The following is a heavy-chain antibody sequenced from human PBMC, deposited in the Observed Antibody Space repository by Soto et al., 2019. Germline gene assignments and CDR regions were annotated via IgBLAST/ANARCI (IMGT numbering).Heavy chain of an antibody. D-gene: IGHD3-3*01. CDR3: ARVLRITIFGVVIIPTSHYYYYGMDV. J-gene: IGHJ6*02. CDR1: GFTFSSYA. V-gene: IGHV3-30-3*01. CDR2: ISYDGSNK. Sequence: QVQLVESGGGVVQPGRSLRLSCAASGFTFSSYAMHWVRQAPGKGLEWVAVISYDGSNKYYADSVKGRFTISRDNSKNTLYLQMNSLRAKDTAVYYCARVLRITIFGVVIIPTSHYYYYGMDVWGQGTTVTVSS.